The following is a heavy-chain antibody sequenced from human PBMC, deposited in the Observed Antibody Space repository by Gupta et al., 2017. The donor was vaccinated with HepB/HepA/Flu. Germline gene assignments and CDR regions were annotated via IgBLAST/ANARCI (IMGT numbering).Heavy chain of an antibody. V-gene: IGHV3-7*01. CDR3: ASWGGNSHY. Sequence: EVQLVESGGDLVQPGGSLRLSCAGSGSTSNVHYINWVRQAPGKGLEWVAIINPGGSDKQYVDSVKGRFTISRDNAKNSVYLQMDSLRAEDTAVYYCASWGGNSHYWGQGTLVTVSS. CDR1: GSTSNVHY. D-gene: IGHD3-16*01. J-gene: IGHJ4*02. CDR2: INPGGSDK.